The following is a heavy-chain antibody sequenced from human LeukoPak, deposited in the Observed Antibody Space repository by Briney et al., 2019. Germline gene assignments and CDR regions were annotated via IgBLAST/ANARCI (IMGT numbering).Heavy chain of an antibody. CDR2: IYTSGST. D-gene: IGHD3-10*01. CDR1: GGSISTYY. V-gene: IGHV4-4*07. CDR3: ARAVGSGSFQTYYYYMDV. Sequence: SETLSLTCTVSGGSISTYYWSWIRQPAGKGLEWIGRIYTSGSTNYNPSLKSRVTMSVDTSKNQFSLKLSSVTAADTAVYYCARAVGSGSFQTYYYYMDVWGKGTTVTISS. J-gene: IGHJ6*03.